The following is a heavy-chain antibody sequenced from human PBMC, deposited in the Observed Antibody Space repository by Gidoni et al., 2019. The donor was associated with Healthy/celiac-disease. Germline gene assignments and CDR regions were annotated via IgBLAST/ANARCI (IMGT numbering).Heavy chain of an antibody. Sequence: SYSMNWVRQAPGKGLEWVSSISSSSSYIYYADSVKGRFTISRDNDKNSLYLQMNSQRAEDTAVYYSTREGHPDEGSADLAAQASYYYGMDVWGQGTTVTVSS. J-gene: IGHJ6*02. V-gene: IGHV3-21*01. CDR1: SYS. D-gene: IGHD6-25*01. CDR3: TREGHPDEGSADLAAQASYYYGMDV. CDR2: ISSSSSYI.